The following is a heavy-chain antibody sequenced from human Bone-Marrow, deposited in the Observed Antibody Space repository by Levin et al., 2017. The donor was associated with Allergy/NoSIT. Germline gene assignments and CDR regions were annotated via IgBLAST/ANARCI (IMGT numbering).Heavy chain of an antibody. V-gene: IGHV3-30-3*01. CDR1: GFMFSRDA. CDR3: AKVRRGLDAFDI. D-gene: IGHD3/OR15-3a*01. Sequence: PGGSLRLSCAASGFMFSRDAMHWVRQSPGKGLEWVAMISFDEATRKYADSVRGRFTIFRDNSKNTLYLQMNSLRVEDTALYYCAKVRRGLDAFDIWGQGTMVTVSS. J-gene: IGHJ3*02. CDR2: ISFDEATR.